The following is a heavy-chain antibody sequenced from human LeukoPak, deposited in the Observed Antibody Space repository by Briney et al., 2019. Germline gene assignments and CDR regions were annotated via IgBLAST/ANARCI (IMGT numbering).Heavy chain of an antibody. CDR1: GFTFSGDC. V-gene: IGHV3-7*01. Sequence: GGGLRLSCAASGFTFSGDCMSWVRQAPGKGLEWGANIKQDGGEKYYVDSVKGRFTISRDNAKNSLYLQMNSLTAEDTAVYYCARGVGPYHYDGGFAYGGQGTLVGVSS. J-gene: IGHJ4*02. CDR2: IKQDGGEK. D-gene: IGHD3-22*01. CDR3: ARGVGPYHYDGGFAY.